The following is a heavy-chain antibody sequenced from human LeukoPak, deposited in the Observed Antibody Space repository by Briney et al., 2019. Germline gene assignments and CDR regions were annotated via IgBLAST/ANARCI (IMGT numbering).Heavy chain of an antibody. J-gene: IGHJ4*02. V-gene: IGHV3-23*01. CDR2: ICNGGGAT. Sequence: GGSLRLSCAASGFTFSSYAMSWVRQAPGKGLEWVSGICNGGGATYYADSVKGRFTISRDNSKNTLYLQMNSLRAEDTAVYYCARDRIAVAGTWFDYWGQGTLVTVSS. D-gene: IGHD6-19*01. CDR1: GFTFSSYA. CDR3: ARDRIAVAGTWFDY.